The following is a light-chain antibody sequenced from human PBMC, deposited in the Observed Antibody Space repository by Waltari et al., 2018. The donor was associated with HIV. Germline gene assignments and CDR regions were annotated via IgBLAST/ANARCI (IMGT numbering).Light chain of an antibody. CDR2: EVN. CDR3: SSYANKNGFYVV. Sequence: QSALTQPPSASGSPGRAVTSSCTGTNSDIGIYYCVSWYQQHPGKAPNLVISEVNKRPWGVPGRFSGSKSGTTASLTVSGLQAEDEADYYCSSYANKNGFYVVFGGGTRLTVL. CDR1: NSDIGIYYC. J-gene: IGLJ2*01. V-gene: IGLV2-8*01.